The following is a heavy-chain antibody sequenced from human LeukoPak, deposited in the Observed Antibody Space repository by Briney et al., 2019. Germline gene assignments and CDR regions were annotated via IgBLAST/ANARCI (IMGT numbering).Heavy chain of an antibody. CDR2: IYSGGST. V-gene: IGHV3-53*01. CDR1: GFTVSSNH. CDR3: VREDPSEYGSIDY. J-gene: IGHJ4*02. D-gene: IGHD3-10*01. Sequence: GGSLRLSCAASGFTVSSNHMSWVRQAPGKGLEWVSVIYSGGSTHYADSVKGRFTISRDNAKNSLYLQMNSLRDEDTAVYYCVREDPSEYGSIDYWGQGTLVTVSS.